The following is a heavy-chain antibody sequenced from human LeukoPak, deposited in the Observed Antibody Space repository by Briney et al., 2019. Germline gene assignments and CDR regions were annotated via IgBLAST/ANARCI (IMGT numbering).Heavy chain of an antibody. V-gene: IGHV1-24*01. D-gene: IGHD2-2*02. CDR2: FDPEDGET. CDR3: ATSASPIYTLHWYFDL. Sequence: ASMKVSCKVFGYTLTELPMHWVRQAPGKGLEWMGGFDPEDGETFYAQKFQGRVSLTEDTSTDTAYMELTNLRSKDTAVYYCATSASPIYTLHWYFDLWGRGTLITVSS. J-gene: IGHJ2*01. CDR1: GYTLTELP.